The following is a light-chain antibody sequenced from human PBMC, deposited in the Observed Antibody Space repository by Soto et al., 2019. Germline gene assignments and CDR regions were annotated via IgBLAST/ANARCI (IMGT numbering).Light chain of an antibody. CDR3: QQSYIRGT. Sequence: DIQMTQSPSSLSASVGDRVTVTCRASQSIGRYLNWYQQKPGKAPKLLIYAASSLQSGVPSRFSGSGSGTDFTLTISRLQPEEFATYYCQQSYIRGTFGQGTKVEIK. V-gene: IGKV1-39*01. CDR2: AAS. CDR1: QSIGRY. J-gene: IGKJ1*01.